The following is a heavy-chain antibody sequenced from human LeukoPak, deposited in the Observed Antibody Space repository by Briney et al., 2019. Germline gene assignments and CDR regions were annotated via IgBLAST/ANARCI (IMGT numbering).Heavy chain of an antibody. Sequence: PVGSLRLSCAASGFTFNYYSMNWVRQAPGKGLEWVSSISHIGSYIYYSDSVKGRFTISRDNAKNSLYLQMNSLRAEDTAVYFCARDWGSWDFDFWGQGTLVTVSS. CDR2: ISHIGSYI. V-gene: IGHV3-21*01. CDR1: GFTFNYYS. D-gene: IGHD6-13*01. CDR3: ARDWGSWDFDF. J-gene: IGHJ4*02.